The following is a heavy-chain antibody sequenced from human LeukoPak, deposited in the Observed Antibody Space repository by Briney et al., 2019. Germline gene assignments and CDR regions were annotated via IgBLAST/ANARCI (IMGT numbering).Heavy chain of an antibody. J-gene: IGHJ4*02. V-gene: IGHV4-59*01. Sequence: PSETLSLTCTVSGGSISGYYWSWIRQPPGKGLERVGYISYSGSTNYNPSLKSRVTISVDTSKNQFSLKLSSVTVADTAIYYCARDGRAGSLFAYWGQGTLVTVSS. CDR3: ARDGRAGSLFAY. CDR1: GGSISGYY. D-gene: IGHD6-19*01. CDR2: ISYSGST.